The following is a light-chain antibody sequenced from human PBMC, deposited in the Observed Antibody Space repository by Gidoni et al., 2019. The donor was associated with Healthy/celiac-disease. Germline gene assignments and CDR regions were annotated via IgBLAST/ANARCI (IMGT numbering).Light chain of an antibody. CDR2: SNN. V-gene: IGLV1-44*01. J-gene: IGLJ1*01. Sequence: LTQPPSASGTPGQRVTISCSGSSSNIGSNTVNWYQQLPGTAPKLLIYSNNQRPSGVPDRFSGSKSGTSASLAISGLQSEDEADYYCAAWDDSLNGSYVFGTGTKVTVL. CDR1: SSNIGSNT. CDR3: AAWDDSLNGSYV.